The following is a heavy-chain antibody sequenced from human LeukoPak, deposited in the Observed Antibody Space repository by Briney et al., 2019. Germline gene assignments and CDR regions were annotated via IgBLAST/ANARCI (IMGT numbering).Heavy chain of an antibody. CDR3: ARARGSSWYGVSSWFDR. Sequence: ASVKVSCKASGYTFTGYYMHWVRQAPGQGLEWMGRINPNSGGTNYAQKFQGRVTMTRDTSISTAYMELGRLRSDDAAVYYCARARGSSWYGVSSWFDRWGQGTLVTVSS. D-gene: IGHD6-13*01. V-gene: IGHV1-2*06. CDR2: INPNSGGT. J-gene: IGHJ5*02. CDR1: GYTFTGYY.